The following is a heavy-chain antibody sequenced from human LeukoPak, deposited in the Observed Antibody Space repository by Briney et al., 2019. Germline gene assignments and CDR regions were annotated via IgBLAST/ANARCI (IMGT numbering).Heavy chain of an antibody. CDR2: IKPDGSET. D-gene: IGHD3-10*01. V-gene: IGHV3-7*01. Sequence: SGGSLRLSCVASRFPFKGYWMTWVRQSPGKGLDWVANIKPDGSETNYLDSVKGRFTISRDNARDSLFLEMINLRVDDTAVYYCTRDGGELWPLDEWGQGILVTVSS. CDR3: TRDGGELWPLDE. CDR1: RFPFKGYW. J-gene: IGHJ1*01.